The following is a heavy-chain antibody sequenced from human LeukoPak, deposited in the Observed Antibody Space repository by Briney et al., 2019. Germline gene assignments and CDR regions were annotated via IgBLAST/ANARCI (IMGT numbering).Heavy chain of an antibody. CDR1: GGSISSSNW. CDR2: IYRSGST. J-gene: IGHJ2*01. V-gene: IGHV4-4*02. Sequence: SETLSLTCAVSGGSISSSNWRSWVRPPPGKGLEWIGEIYRSGSTNYNPSLKSRVTISVDKSMTHFSLNLSSVTAADTAVYYCAREGGLLDTSSYWYFDLWGRGTLVTVSS. CDR3: AREGGLLDTSSYWYFDL. D-gene: IGHD3/OR15-3a*01.